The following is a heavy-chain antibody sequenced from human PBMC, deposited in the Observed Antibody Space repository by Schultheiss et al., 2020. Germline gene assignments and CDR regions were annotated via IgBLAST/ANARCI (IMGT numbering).Heavy chain of an antibody. J-gene: IGHJ4*02. Sequence: SVKVSCKASGGTFSSYAISWVRQAPGQGLEWMGGIIPIFGTANYAQKFQGRVTITADESTSTAYMELSSLRSEDTAVYYCARDNRILEWLPLFDCWGQGTLVTVAS. V-gene: IGHV1-69*01. CDR1: GGTFSSYA. CDR3: ARDNRILEWLPLFDC. D-gene: IGHD3-3*01. CDR2: IIPIFGTA.